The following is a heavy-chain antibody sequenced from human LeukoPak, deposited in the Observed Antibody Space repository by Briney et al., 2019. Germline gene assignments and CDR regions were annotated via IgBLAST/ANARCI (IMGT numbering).Heavy chain of an antibody. J-gene: IGHJ5*02. CDR3: ARDCSSTSCLQGRGFDP. CDR2: INHSGST. D-gene: IGHD2-2*01. Sequence: KSSETLSLTCDVYGGSFSGYYWNWIRQAPGKGLEWIGEINHSGSTNYNPSLKSRVTISVDKSKNQFSLKLSSVTAADTAVYYCARDCSSTSCLQGRGFDPWGQGTLVTVSS. CDR1: GGSFSGYY. V-gene: IGHV4-34*01.